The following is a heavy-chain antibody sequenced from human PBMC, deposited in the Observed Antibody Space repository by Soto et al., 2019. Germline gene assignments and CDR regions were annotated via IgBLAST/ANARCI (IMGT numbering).Heavy chain of an antibody. CDR3: ARSDIVVVPAAMFYYYYGMDV. D-gene: IGHD2-2*01. J-gene: IGHJ6*02. V-gene: IGHV1-2*02. CDR1: GYTFTGYY. CDR2: INPNSGGT. Sequence: ASVKVSCKASGYTFTGYYMHWVRQAPGQGLEWMGWINPNSGGTNYAQKFQGRVTMTRDTSISTAHMELSRLRSDDTAVYYCARSDIVVVPAAMFYYYYGMDVWGQGTTVTVSS.